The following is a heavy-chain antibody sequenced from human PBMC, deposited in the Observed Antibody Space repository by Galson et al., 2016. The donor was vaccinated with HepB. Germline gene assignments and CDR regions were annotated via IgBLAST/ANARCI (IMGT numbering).Heavy chain of an antibody. CDR3: ARATRGDYCTCTLCYPDY. CDR1: GGSISSGSYY. V-gene: IGHV4-61*09. Sequence: TLSLTCPVSGGSISSGSYYWSWIRQPAGKGLEWIGHIYTSGSTNYNPSPNTRVTISVDTSTNQFSLKLSSLTAADTAVYYCARATRGDYCTCTLCYPDYWGQGTLVTVSS. CDR2: IYTSGST. D-gene: IGHD2-8*02. J-gene: IGHJ4*02.